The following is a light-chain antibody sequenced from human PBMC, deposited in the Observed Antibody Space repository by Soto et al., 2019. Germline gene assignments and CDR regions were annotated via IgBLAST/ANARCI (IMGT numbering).Light chain of an antibody. V-gene: IGKV3-20*01. CDR1: QSVSRSY. J-gene: IGKJ2*01. Sequence: EIVLTQSPATLSLSPGERATLSCRASQSVSRSYLAWYQQKPGQAPRLLIYGASSRATGIPDRFNGSGSGTDFTLTISRLEPEDFAVYYCQQYGSSPPYTFGQGTKLEIK. CDR2: GAS. CDR3: QQYGSSPPYT.